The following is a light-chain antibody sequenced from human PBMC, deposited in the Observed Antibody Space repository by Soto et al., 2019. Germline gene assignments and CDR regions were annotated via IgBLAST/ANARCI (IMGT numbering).Light chain of an antibody. Sequence: DIQMTQSPSSLSASVGDRVTITCQASQHITNNLNWYQQKPGRVPKLLIHGASNLQTGVPSRFRGSGSGTDFAFTISSLQPEDIATYYCQQYENPPYTFGQGTKLEIK. CDR3: QQYENPPYT. V-gene: IGKV1-33*01. CDR2: GAS. J-gene: IGKJ2*01. CDR1: QHITNN.